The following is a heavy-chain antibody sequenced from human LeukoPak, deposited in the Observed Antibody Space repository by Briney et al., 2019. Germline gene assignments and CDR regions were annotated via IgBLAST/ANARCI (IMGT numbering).Heavy chain of an antibody. CDR3: AVQPWGYHSWFDP. CDR2: IYYPGST. CDR1: GGSIINTNYY. D-gene: IGHD1-1*01. Sequence: PSETLSLTCTVSGGSIINTNYYWAWIRQPPGRGLEWMGGIYYPGSTYCKPSLKSRLTISIDTSNNQFFLKLTSVTAEDTAVYYCAVQPWGYHSWFDPWGQGSLVTVSS. V-gene: IGHV4-39*01. J-gene: IGHJ5*02.